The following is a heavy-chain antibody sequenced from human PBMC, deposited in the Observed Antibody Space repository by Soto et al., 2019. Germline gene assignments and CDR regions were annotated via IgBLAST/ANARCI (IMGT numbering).Heavy chain of an antibody. Sequence: GESLKISCKGSGYSFTSYWISWVRQMPGKGLEWMGRIDPSDSYTNYSPSFQGHVTISADKSISTAYLQWSSLKASDTAMYYCASYDGSGYQSFDYWGQGTLVTVSS. CDR2: IDPSDSYT. CDR3: ASYDGSGYQSFDY. CDR1: GYSFTSYW. V-gene: IGHV5-10-1*01. D-gene: IGHD3-22*01. J-gene: IGHJ4*02.